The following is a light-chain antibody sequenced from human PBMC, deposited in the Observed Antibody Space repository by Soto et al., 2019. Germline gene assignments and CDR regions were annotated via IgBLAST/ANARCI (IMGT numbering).Light chain of an antibody. V-gene: IGKV1-5*01. CDR2: DAS. CDR3: QQANSFPGT. J-gene: IGKJ4*01. CDR1: QSISSW. Sequence: GDRVTITCRASQSISSWLAWYQQKPGKAPKLLIYDASSLESGVPSRFSGSGSGTEFTLTISSLQPDDLATYFCQQANSFPGTFGGGTKV.